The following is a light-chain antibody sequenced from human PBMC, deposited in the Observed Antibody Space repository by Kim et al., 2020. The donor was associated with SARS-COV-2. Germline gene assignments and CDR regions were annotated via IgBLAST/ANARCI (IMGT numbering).Light chain of an antibody. CDR2: DAS. CDR3: QQTYSIPT. CDR1: QTVGSH. Sequence: DIQMTQSPLSLSASVGDTVTITCRASQTVGSHLNWFQHKPGKVPKLLIFDASNLQRGAPSRFSASGSGTDFTLTISSLQPEDFVTYYCQQTYSIPTFGPGTKVDIK. V-gene: IGKV1-39*01. J-gene: IGKJ3*01.